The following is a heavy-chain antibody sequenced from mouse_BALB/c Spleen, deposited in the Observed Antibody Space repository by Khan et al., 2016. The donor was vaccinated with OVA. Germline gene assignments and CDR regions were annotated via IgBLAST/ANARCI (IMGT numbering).Heavy chain of an antibody. J-gene: IGHJ4*01. V-gene: IGHV2-6*02. CDR2: IWSDGST. D-gene: IGHD2-2*01. CDR3: AIWFEGYSSRYAMDY. Sequence: MQFQESGPGLVAPSQSLSITCTVSGFSLTSYGVHWVRQPPGKGLEWLVVIWSDGSTIYNTVLKSRLSIIKDNSKSQVFLKINSLQTDDTAIYYCAIWFEGYSSRYAMDYWGQGTSVTVSS. CDR1: GFSLTSYG.